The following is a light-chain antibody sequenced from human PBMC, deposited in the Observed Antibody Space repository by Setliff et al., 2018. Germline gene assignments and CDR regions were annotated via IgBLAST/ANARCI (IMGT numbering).Light chain of an antibody. CDR1: SSDVSGYNY. J-gene: IGLJ1*01. CDR3: SSYEGSTTYV. Sequence: QSVLTQPPSASGSPGQSVTISCTGTSSDVSGYNYVSWYQQHPGKAPKLMIYEVSKRPSGVPDRFSGSKSGNTASLTVSGLQAEDEADYYCSSYEGSTTYVFGTGTKVTVL. V-gene: IGLV2-8*01. CDR2: EVS.